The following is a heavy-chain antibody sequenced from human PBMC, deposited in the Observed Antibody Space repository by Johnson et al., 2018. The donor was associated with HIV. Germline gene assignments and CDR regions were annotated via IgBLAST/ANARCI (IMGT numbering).Heavy chain of an antibody. CDR1: GFTFSSYA. CDR3: AKDIVYYGAGCDAFDI. Sequence: VQLVESGGGLVQPGGSLRLSCAASGFTFSSYAMSWVRQAPGKGLEWVSAISGSGGSTYYADSVKGRFTISRDNSKNTLYLQMNSLRAEDTALYYCAKDIVYYGAGCDAFDIWGQGTLVTVSS. V-gene: IGHV3-23*04. CDR2: ISGSGGST. D-gene: IGHD4/OR15-4a*01. J-gene: IGHJ3*02.